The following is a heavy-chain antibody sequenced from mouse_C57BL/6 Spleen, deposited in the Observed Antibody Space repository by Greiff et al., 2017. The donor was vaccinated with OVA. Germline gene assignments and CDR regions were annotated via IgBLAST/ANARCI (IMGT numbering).Heavy chain of an antibody. CDR2: IDPSDSYT. J-gene: IGHJ3*01. Sequence: QVQLQQPGAELVRPGTSVKLSCKASGYTFTSYWMHWVKQRPGQGLEWIGVIDPSDSYTNYNQKFKGKATLTVDTSSSTAYMQLSSLTSEDSAVYYCAKGYYSNYVGFAYWGQGTLVTVSA. V-gene: IGHV1-59*01. CDR3: AKGYYSNYVGFAY. CDR1: GYTFTSYW. D-gene: IGHD2-5*01.